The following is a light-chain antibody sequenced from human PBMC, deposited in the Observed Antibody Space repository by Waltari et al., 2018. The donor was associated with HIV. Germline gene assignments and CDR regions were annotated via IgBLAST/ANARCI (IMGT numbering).Light chain of an antibody. J-gene: IGLJ2*01. V-gene: IGLV2-14*01. Sequence: QSALSQPASVSGSPGQSIAIPCTGTSSDVGGYNYVSWYQQHPGKAPKLMIYEVNNRPSGVSSRFAGSKSGNTASLTISGLQAEDEADYYCSSYTSSISLVFGGGTKLTVL. CDR1: SSDVGGYNY. CDR2: EVN. CDR3: SSYTSSISLV.